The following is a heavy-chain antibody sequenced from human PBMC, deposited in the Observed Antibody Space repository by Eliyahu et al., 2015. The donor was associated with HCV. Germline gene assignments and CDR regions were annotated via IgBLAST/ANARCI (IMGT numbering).Heavy chain of an antibody. Sequence: QVQLQQWGAGLLKPSETLSLTCAVYGGSFSGYYWTWIRQPPGKGLEWIGEINHSGGTNYNPSLKSRVTLSVDSSKNQLSLKLSSVTAAETAVYYCARRKIGPNRYFDYWAQGTLVTVSS. CDR3: ARRKIGPNRYFDY. V-gene: IGHV4-34*01. J-gene: IGHJ4*02. CDR1: GGSFSGYY. D-gene: IGHD2-21*01. CDR2: INHSGGT.